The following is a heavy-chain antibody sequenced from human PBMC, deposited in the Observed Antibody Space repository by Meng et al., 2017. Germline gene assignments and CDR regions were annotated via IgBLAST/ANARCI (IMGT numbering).Heavy chain of an antibody. CDR1: GFTFSSYA. Sequence: GESLKISCAASGFTFSSYAMSWVRQAPGRGLEWVSAISGSGGSTYYADSVKGRFTISRDNSKNTLYLQMNSLRAEDTAVYYCAKDTPYCSGGSCDGDYWGQGTRVTVSS. J-gene: IGHJ4*02. CDR3: AKDTPYCSGGSCDGDY. D-gene: IGHD2-15*01. CDR2: ISGSGGST. V-gene: IGHV3-23*01.